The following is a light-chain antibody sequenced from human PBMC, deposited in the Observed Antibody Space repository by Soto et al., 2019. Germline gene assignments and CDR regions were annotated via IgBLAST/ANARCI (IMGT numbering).Light chain of an antibody. CDR1: QSVSSSY. CDR2: GAS. J-gene: IGKJ3*01. V-gene: IGKV3-20*01. Sequence: EIVLTQSPGTLSLSPGERATLSCRASQSVSSSYLTWYQQKPGQAPRLLIYGASSRATGIPDRFSGSGSGTDFTLTLSRLEPEDFAVYYCQQYVTSPRGFTFGPGTKVEIK. CDR3: QQYVTSPRGFT.